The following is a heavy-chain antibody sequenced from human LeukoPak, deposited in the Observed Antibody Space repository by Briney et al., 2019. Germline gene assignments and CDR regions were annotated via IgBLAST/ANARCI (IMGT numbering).Heavy chain of an antibody. CDR1: GFFFRSYG. V-gene: IGHV3-23*01. CDR3: ARDPISSSWHFDY. Sequence: GGSLRLSCSASGFFFRSYGMGWVRQAPGKGLDWVSVISGSVNNTYYADSVKGRFTISRDNSKNTLYLQMNSLRAEDTAVYYCARDPISSSWHFDYWGQGTLVTVSS. J-gene: IGHJ4*02. CDR2: ISGSVNNT. D-gene: IGHD6-13*01.